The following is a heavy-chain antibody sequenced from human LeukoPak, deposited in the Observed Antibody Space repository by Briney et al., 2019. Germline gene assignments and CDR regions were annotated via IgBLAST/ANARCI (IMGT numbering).Heavy chain of an antibody. CDR3: ARQREWYYYGSVSRCWFDP. V-gene: IGHV4-34*01. D-gene: IGHD3-10*01. J-gene: IGHJ5*02. CDR2: INHSGST. Sequence: SETLSLTCAVYGGSFSGYYWSWIRQPPGKGLEWIGEINHSGSTNYNPSLKSRVTISVDTSKNQFSLKLSSVTAADTAVYYCARQREWYYYGSVSRCWFDPWGQGTLVTVSS. CDR1: GGSFSGYY.